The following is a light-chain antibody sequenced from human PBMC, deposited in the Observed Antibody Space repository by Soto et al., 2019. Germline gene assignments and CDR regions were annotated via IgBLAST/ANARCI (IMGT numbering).Light chain of an antibody. V-gene: IGLV2-23*02. CDR3: CSYGGSRAV. CDR1: SSDVGSHNL. J-gene: IGLJ7*01. CDR2: EVS. Sequence: QSALTQPASVSVSPGQSITISCTGTSSDVGSHNLVSWYQQHPGQAPKLMIYEVSKRPVGVSARFSASKSGNTASLTISGLQAEDEADYYCCSYGGSRAVFGGGTQLTVL.